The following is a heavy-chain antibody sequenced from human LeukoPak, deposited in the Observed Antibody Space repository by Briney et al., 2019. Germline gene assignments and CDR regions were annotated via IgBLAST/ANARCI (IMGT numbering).Heavy chain of an antibody. CDR1: GGSFIGSH. CDR3: ARDPTTVVTLPYYFDD. Sequence: SETLSLTCAVSGGSFIGSHWNWIRQPPGKGLEWIGEINHSGNTSYNPSLKSRVTISVDTSKNQFSLKLRSVTAADTAVYHCARDPTTVVTLPYYFDDWGQGTLVTVSS. V-gene: IGHV4-34*01. J-gene: IGHJ4*02. D-gene: IGHD4-23*01. CDR2: INHSGNT.